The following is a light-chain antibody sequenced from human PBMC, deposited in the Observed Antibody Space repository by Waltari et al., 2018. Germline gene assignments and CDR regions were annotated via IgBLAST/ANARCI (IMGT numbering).Light chain of an antibody. J-gene: IGKJ2*03. CDR2: DAV. CDR1: QSVSRS. CDR3: QQRSDWPLYS. V-gene: IGKV3-11*01. Sequence: EIVLTQSPATLSLSPGDTASLSCRASQSVSRSLAWYQQKPGQPPRLLIYDAVHRPTGIPARFSGSGSGTDFTLIISSLEPEDFAVDYCQQRSDWPLYSFGQGTKLEIK.